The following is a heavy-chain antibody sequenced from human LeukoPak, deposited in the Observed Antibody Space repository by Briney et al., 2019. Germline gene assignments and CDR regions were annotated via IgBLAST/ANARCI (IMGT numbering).Heavy chain of an antibody. D-gene: IGHD3-22*01. J-gene: IGHJ4*02. Sequence: ASVKVSCKASGYTFTSYGISWVRQAPGQGLEWVGWISAYNGNTNYAQKLQGRVTMTTDTSTSTAYMKLRSLRSEDTAVYYCARGGGYDSSGYYYTSDYWGQGTLVTVSS. CDR2: ISAYNGNT. CDR1: GYTFTSYG. CDR3: ARGGGYDSSGYYYTSDY. V-gene: IGHV1-18*01.